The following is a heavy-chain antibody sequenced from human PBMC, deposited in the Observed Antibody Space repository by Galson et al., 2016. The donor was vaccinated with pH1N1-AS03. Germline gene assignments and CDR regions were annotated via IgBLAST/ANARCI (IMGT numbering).Heavy chain of an antibody. V-gene: IGHV4-61*01. D-gene: IGHD3-9*01. CDR2: IYYTGIT. CDR3: ARNGVLTGYHATGRERVDY. J-gene: IGHJ4*02. CDR1: GDSVSGGTYY. Sequence: ETLSLTCTVSGDSVSGGTYYWNWIRQPPGKGLEWIGYIYYTGITNYNPSLESRLTISIDRSKSQISLTLGSVAAADTAMYYCARNGVLTGYHATGRERVDYWGQGTLVIVSS.